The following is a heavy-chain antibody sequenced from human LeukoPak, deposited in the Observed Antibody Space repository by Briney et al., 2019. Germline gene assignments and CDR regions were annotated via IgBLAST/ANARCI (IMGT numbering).Heavy chain of an antibody. CDR2: IDPSDSYT. Sequence: GESLKISCKGSGYSFTSYWISWVRQMPGKGLEWMGRIDPSDSYTNYSPSFRGHVTISADKSISTAYLQWSSLKASDTAMYYCARQRGIAAAGPPWGQGTLVTVSS. CDR3: ARQRGIAAAGPP. CDR1: GYSFTSYW. V-gene: IGHV5-10-1*01. J-gene: IGHJ5*02. D-gene: IGHD6-13*01.